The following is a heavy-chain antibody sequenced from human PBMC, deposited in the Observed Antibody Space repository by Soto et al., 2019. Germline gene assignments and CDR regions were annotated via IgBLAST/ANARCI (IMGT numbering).Heavy chain of an antibody. J-gene: IGHJ4*02. CDR1: GFTFSSYD. V-gene: IGHV3-13*04. CDR2: IGTAGDT. D-gene: IGHD3-22*01. CDR3: ARAIGPTLFDY. Sequence: EVQLVESGGGLVQPGGSLRLPCSASGFTFSSYDMHWVRQGPGKGLERVSAIGTAGDTNYAGSVKGRFTISRENAKNSLYLQMNSLRAGDTAIYFCARAIGPTLFDYWGQGTLVTVSS.